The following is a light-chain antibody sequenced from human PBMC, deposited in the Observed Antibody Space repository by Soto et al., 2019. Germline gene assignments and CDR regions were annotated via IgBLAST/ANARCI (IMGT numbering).Light chain of an antibody. J-gene: IGKJ4*01. CDR3: QQYNSAALP. CDR2: AAS. Sequence: DLPMTQSPSSLSASVGDRVTITCRASQGISNYLAWYQQTPGKGPKVLIYAASSLQTGVPSRFRGSVSGTDCTLTISSLQREDVAAYYFQQYNSAALPFGGGTKVEIK. CDR1: QGISNY. V-gene: IGKV1-27*01.